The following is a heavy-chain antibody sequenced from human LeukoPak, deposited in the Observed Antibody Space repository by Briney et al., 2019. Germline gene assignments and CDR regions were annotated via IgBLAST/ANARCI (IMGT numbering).Heavy chain of an antibody. Sequence: SVKVSCKASGYTFTGYYMHWVRQAPGQGLEWMGRIIPILGIANYAQKFQGRVTITADKSTSTAYMELSSLRSEDTAVYYCARDLLKQWLVHDAFDIWGQGTMVTVSS. D-gene: IGHD6-19*01. V-gene: IGHV1-69*04. CDR2: IIPILGIA. CDR3: ARDLLKQWLVHDAFDI. J-gene: IGHJ3*02. CDR1: GYTFTGYY.